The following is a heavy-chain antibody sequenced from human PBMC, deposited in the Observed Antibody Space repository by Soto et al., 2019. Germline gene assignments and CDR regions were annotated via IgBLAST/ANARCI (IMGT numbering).Heavy chain of an antibody. D-gene: IGHD2-15*01. Sequence: QLQLQESGPGLVKPSETLSLTCTVSGGSISSSSYYWGWIRQPPGKGLEWIGSIYYSGSTYYNPSLKSRVTISVDTSKNQFSLKLSSVTAADTAVYYCARRLELVVAATSSSNAFDIWGQGTMVTVSS. J-gene: IGHJ3*02. CDR1: GGSISSSSYY. CDR3: ARRLELVVAATSSSNAFDI. V-gene: IGHV4-39*01. CDR2: IYYSGST.